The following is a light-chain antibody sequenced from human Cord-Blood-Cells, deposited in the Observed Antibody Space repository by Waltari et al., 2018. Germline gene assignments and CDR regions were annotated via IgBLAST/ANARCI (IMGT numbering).Light chain of an antibody. Sequence: QSVLTQPPSVSAAPGQKVTISCSGSSSNIGNNYVSWYQQLPGTAPKPLIYDNNKRPSGIPDRVSDSKSGTTATLGITGLQTGDEADYYCGTWDSSLGAGVFGGGTKLTVL. CDR2: DNN. CDR3: GTWDSSLGAGV. CDR1: SSNIGNNY. V-gene: IGLV1-51*01. J-gene: IGLJ3*02.